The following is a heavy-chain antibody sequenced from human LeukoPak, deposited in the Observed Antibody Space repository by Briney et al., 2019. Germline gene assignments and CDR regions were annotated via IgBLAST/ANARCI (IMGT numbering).Heavy chain of an antibody. J-gene: IGHJ3*02. V-gene: IGHV3-21*05. CDR1: GFTFRTSS. D-gene: IGHD2-8*01. Sequence: GGSLRLSCAASGFTFRTSSMNWVRQAPGKGLEWVSNISSGSRELYYLDSVRGRFTISRDNAKNSVYLQMDSPRAEDTAVYYCARGTPFNGFDIWGQGTMVTVSS. CDR2: ISSGSREL. CDR3: ARGTPFNGFDI.